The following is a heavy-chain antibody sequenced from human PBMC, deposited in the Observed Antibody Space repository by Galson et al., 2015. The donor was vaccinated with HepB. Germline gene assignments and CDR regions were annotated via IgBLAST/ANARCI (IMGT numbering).Heavy chain of an antibody. CDR1: GGTFSSYA. J-gene: IGHJ5*02. CDR3: ACSMVRGVVGWFDP. V-gene: IGHV1-69*13. D-gene: IGHD3-10*01. Sequence: SVKVSCKASGGTFSSYAISWVRQAPGQGLEWMGGIIPIFGTANYAQKFQGRVTITADESTSTAYMELSSLRSEDTAVYYCACSMVRGVVGWFDPWGQGTLVTVSS. CDR2: IIPIFGTA.